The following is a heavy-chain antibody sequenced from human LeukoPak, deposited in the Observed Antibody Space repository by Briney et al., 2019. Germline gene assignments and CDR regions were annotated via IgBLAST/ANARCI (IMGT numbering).Heavy chain of an antibody. Sequence: SETLSLTCSVSGGSINSYYWSWIRQPPGKGLEWIGYIYSRGSTDYNPSLKSRVTMSVDTSKNQFSLRLSSVTAADTGIYYCARDRGLSGYRTTWLDYWGQGALVTVSS. V-gene: IGHV4-59*01. CDR3: ARDRGLSGYRTTWLDY. J-gene: IGHJ4*02. CDR1: GGSINSYY. CDR2: IYSRGST. D-gene: IGHD6-13*01.